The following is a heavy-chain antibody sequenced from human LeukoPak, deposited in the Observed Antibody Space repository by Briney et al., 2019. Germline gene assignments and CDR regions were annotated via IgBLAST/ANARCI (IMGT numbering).Heavy chain of an antibody. D-gene: IGHD1-26*01. J-gene: IGHJ4*02. V-gene: IGHV3-21*01. CDR2: ISTSSSYI. Sequence: GGSLRLSCAASGFTFSSYSMNWVRQAPGKGLEWVSSISTSSSYIYYADSVQGRFTVSRDNAKKSLYLQMNSLRAEDTAVYYCARVFSGNYLNYHHFGYWGQGTLVTVSS. CDR3: ARVFSGNYLNYHHFGY. CDR1: GFTFSSYS.